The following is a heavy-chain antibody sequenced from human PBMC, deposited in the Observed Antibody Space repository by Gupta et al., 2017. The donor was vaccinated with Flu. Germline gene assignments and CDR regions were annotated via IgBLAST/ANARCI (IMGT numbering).Heavy chain of an antibody. Sequence: FSSYGMHWVRQAPGKGLEWVAVIWYDGSNKYYADSVKGRFTISRDNSKNTLYLQMNSLRAEDTAVYYCARDWGSGWYYFDYWGQGTLVTVSS. J-gene: IGHJ4*02. V-gene: IGHV3-33*01. CDR3: ARDWGSGWYYFDY. D-gene: IGHD6-19*01. CDR1: FSSYG. CDR2: IWYDGSNK.